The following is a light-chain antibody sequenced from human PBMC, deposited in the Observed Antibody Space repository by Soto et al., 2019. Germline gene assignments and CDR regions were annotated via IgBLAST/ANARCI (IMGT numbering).Light chain of an antibody. CDR1: SSDVGGYNY. Sequence: QSVLTQPASVSGSPGQSITISCTGTSSDVGGYNYVSWYQQHPGKAPQLMIYDVSNRPSGVSNRFSGSKSGNTASLTISGLQAEDEADYYCSSYTSSSTRGVFGTGTKVTVL. CDR2: DVS. J-gene: IGLJ1*01. CDR3: SSYTSSSTRGV. V-gene: IGLV2-14*01.